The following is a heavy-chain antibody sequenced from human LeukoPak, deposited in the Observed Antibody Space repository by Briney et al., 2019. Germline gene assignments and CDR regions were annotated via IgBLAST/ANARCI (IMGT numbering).Heavy chain of an antibody. Sequence: PGGSLRLSCAASGFTFSSYNMNWVRQAPGKGLEWVSSISSSSSYIYYADSVKGRFTISRDNAKNSLYLQMNSLRAEDTAVYYCARDRHVWGSYTIDYWGQGTLVTVSS. D-gene: IGHD3-16*01. CDR3: ARDRHVWGSYTIDY. CDR2: ISSSSSYI. J-gene: IGHJ4*02. V-gene: IGHV3-21*01. CDR1: GFTFSSYN.